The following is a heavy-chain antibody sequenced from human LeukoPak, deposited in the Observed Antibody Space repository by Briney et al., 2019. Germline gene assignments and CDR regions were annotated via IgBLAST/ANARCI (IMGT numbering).Heavy chain of an antibody. V-gene: IGHV4-39*01. CDR1: GGSISSSSLY. CDR3: ARNASSLGAGAFDI. CDR2: VYYSGST. D-gene: IGHD2-2*01. J-gene: IGHJ3*02. Sequence: SETLSLTCTVSGGSISSSSLYWDWIRQPPVKGLEWIGTVYYSGSTYYNPSLKSRVTISVDTSKNQFSLRLSSVTAADTALYYCARNASSLGAGAFDIWGQGTMVTVSS.